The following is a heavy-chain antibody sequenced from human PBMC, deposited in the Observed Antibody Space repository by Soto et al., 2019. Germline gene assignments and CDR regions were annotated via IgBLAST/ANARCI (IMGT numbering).Heavy chain of an antibody. J-gene: IGHJ6*02. V-gene: IGHV4-61*01. Sequence: TVSGGSVSSGSYYWSWIRQPPGKGLEWIGYIYYSGSTNYNPSLKSRVTISVDTSKNQFSLKLSSVTAADTAVYYCARTSVYYYGMDVWGQGTTVTVSS. CDR1: GGSVSSGSYY. CDR3: ARTSVYYYGMDV. CDR2: IYYSGST.